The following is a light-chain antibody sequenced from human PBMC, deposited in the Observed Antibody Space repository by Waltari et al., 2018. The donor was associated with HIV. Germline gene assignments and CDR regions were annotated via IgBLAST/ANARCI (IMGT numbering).Light chain of an antibody. V-gene: IGLV3-1*01. CDR1: KLGDKY. Sequence: SYELTQPPSVSVSPGQTASITSSGDKLGDKYACWYQQKPGQSPVLVIYQDSKRPSGIPERFSGSISGNTATLTISGTQTLDEADYYCQAWDSSTVVFGGGTKLTVL. CDR2: QDS. CDR3: QAWDSSTVV. J-gene: IGLJ2*01.